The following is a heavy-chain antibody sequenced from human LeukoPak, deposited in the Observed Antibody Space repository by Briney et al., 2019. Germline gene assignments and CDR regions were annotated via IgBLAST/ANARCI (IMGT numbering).Heavy chain of an antibody. CDR1: GFTFSSYA. V-gene: IGHV3-23*01. CDR3: AKYGDYVYWYFDL. D-gene: IGHD4-17*01. J-gene: IGHJ2*01. CDR2: ISGSGGST. Sequence: GGSLRLSCAASGFTFSSYAMSWVRQAPGKGLEWVPAISGSGGSTYYADSVKGRFTISRDNSKNTLYLQMNSLRAEDTAVYYCAKYGDYVYWYFDLWGRGTLVTVSS.